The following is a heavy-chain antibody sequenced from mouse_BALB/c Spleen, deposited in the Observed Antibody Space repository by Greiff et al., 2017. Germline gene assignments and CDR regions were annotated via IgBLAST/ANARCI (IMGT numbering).Heavy chain of an antibody. D-gene: IGHD2-10*02. CDR1: GDSITSGY. CDR2: ISYSGST. Sequence: EVKLMESGPSLVKPSQTLSLTCSVTGDSITSGYWNWIRKFPGNKLEYMGYISYSGSTYYNPSLKSRISITRDTSKNQYYLQLNSVTTEDTATYYCARWGYGNYYFDYWGQGTTLTVSS. CDR3: ARWGYGNYYFDY. V-gene: IGHV3-8*02. J-gene: IGHJ2*01.